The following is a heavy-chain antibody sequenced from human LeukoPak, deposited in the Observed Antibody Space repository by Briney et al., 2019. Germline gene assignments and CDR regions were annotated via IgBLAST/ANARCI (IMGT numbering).Heavy chain of an antibody. V-gene: IGHV1-8*03. CDR1: GYTFTSYD. D-gene: IGHD6-19*01. J-gene: IGHJ6*03. CDR2: VNPKSGNT. CDR3: ARRAVDNSYYYYMDV. Sequence: ASVKVSCKASGYTFTSYDINWVRQVPGQGLEWMGWVNPKSGNTGYAQKFQGRVTITRNTSISTAYMEVSSLRYEDTAVYYCARRAVDNSYYYYMDVWGKGTTVTISS.